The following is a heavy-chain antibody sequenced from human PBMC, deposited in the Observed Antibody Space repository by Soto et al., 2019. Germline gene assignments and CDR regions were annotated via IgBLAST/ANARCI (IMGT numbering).Heavy chain of an antibody. V-gene: IGHV1-18*01. CDR3: AREPGVDIVATTFYYYYGMDV. D-gene: IGHD5-12*01. Sequence: ASVKVSCKASGYTFTSYGISWVRQAPGQGLEWMGWISAYNGNTNYAQKLQGRVTMTTDTSTSTAYMELRSLRSDDTAVYYCAREPGVDIVATTFYYYYGMDVWGQGTTVTVSS. CDR1: GYTFTSYG. CDR2: ISAYNGNT. J-gene: IGHJ6*02.